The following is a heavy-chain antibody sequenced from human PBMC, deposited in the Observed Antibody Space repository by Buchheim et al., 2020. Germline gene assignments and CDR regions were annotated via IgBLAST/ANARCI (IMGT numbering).Heavy chain of an antibody. J-gene: IGHJ4*02. CDR3: ARDFSGWSRDY. D-gene: IGHD6-19*01. CDR2: VGSGHHT. V-gene: IGHV3-21*01. Sequence: DVQLVESGGGLVMPGGSLTLSCVTSGFSFSPFGMTWVRQAPGKGLEWVATVGSGHHTFYADLVEGRFTVSRDNARSSVCLQLNSLRAEDTAVYFCARDFSGWSRDYWGQGT. CDR1: GFSFSPFG.